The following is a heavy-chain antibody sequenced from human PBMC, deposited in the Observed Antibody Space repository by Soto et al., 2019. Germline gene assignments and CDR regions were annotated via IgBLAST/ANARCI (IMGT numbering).Heavy chain of an antibody. D-gene: IGHD3-3*01. CDR3: AKDISSYDFWSGYQYYYGMDV. CDR2: FGGNSGSI. V-gene: IGHV3-9*01. J-gene: IGHJ6*02. CDR1: GFTFDDYA. Sequence: EVQLVESGGGLVQPGRSLRLSCAASGFTFDDYAMHWVRQAPGKGLGWAPGFGGNSGSIGYADSVKGRFTISRDNAKNSLYLQMNSLRAEDTALYYCAKDISSYDFWSGYQYYYGMDVWGQGTTVTVSS.